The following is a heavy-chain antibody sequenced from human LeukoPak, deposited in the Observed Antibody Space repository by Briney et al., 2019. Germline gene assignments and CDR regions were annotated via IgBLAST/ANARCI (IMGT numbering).Heavy chain of an antibody. CDR2: ISYDGGNK. J-gene: IGHJ4*02. CDR1: GFTFDDFA. V-gene: IGHV3-30*04. CDR3: ARDPPFSSGWSQNHFDY. Sequence: GGSLRLSCAPSGFTFDDFAMHWVRQAPGKGLEWVALISYDGGNKNYADSVKGRFTISRDNSKNTLYLHMNSLGPEDTAVYYCARDPPFSSGWSQNHFDYWGQGTLVTVSS. D-gene: IGHD6-19*01.